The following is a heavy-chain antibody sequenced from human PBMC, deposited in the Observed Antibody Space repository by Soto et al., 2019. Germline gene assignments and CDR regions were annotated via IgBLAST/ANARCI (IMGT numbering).Heavy chain of an antibody. CDR2: IWYGGSNK. Sequence: PGGSLRLSCAASGFTFRSYGMHWVRQAPGKGLEWVAVIWYGGSNKYYADSVKGRFTISRDNSKNRLYLQMNSLRVEDTAVYYCARERAKGNYYFGMDVWGQGTTVTVSS. CDR1: GFTFRSYG. V-gene: IGHV3-33*01. J-gene: IGHJ6*02. CDR3: ARERAKGNYYFGMDV.